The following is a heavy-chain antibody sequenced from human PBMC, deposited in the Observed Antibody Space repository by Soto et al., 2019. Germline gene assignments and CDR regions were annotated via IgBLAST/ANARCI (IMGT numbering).Heavy chain of an antibody. CDR3: AKRITMVRGVDWDPGTSTPDY. CDR1: GFTFSSYA. Sequence: EVQLLESGGGLVQPGGSLRLSCAAYGFTFSSYAMSWVRQAPGQGLEWVSAISGTGGSTYYADSVKGRITISRDNSKNTLYLKMNSLGAEDAAVYYCAKRITMVRGVDWDPGTSTPDYWGQGTLVAVSS. J-gene: IGHJ4*02. CDR2: ISGTGGST. V-gene: IGHV3-23*01. D-gene: IGHD3-10*01.